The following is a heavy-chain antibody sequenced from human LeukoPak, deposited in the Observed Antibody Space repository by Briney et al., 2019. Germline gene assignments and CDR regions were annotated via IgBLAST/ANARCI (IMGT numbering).Heavy chain of an antibody. Sequence: TSQTLSLTCTVPGGSISSGGYYWSWIRQPPGKGLEWIGYIYHSGSTYYNPSLKSRVTISVDRSKNQFSLKLSSVTAADTAVYYCARADYDFWSGYSNWGQGTLVTVSS. CDR1: GGSISSGGYY. V-gene: IGHV4-30-2*01. CDR2: IYHSGST. D-gene: IGHD3-3*01. J-gene: IGHJ4*02. CDR3: ARADYDFWSGYSN.